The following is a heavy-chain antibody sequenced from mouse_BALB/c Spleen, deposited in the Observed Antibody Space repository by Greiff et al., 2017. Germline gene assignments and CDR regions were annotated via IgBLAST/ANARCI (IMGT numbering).Heavy chain of an antibody. Sequence: QVTLKVSGPGILQPSQTLSLTCSFSGFSLSTSGMGVSWIRQPSGKGLEWLAHIYWDDDKRYNPSLKSRLTISKDTSSNQVFLKITSVDTADTATYYCARISMMGGYYENAMDYWGQGTSVTVSS. CDR3: ARISMMGGYYENAMDY. CDR1: GFSLSTSGMG. CDR2: IYWDDDK. V-gene: IGHV8-12*01. D-gene: IGHD2-3*01. J-gene: IGHJ4*01.